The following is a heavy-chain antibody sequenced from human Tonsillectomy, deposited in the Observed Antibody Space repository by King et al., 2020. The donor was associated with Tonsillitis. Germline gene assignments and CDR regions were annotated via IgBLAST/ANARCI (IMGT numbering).Heavy chain of an antibody. CDR2: ISAYNGNT. CDR3: AGGTAAIDY. J-gene: IGHJ4*02. CDR1: GYTFTSYG. D-gene: IGHD6-6*01. V-gene: IGHV1-18*01. Sequence: VQLVESGAEVKKPGASVKGSCKASGYTFTSYGISWVRQAPGQRLEGRGWISAYNGNTNHAQKLQGRVTMTTETSTSTAYMELRSLRSDDTAVYYCAGGTAAIDYWGQGTLVTVSS.